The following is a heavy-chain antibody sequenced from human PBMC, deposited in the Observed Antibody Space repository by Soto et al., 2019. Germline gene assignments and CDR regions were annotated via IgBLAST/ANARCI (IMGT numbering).Heavy chain of an antibody. D-gene: IGHD3-10*01. J-gene: IGHJ4*02. V-gene: IGHV3-23*04. Sequence: EVQLVESGGGLVQPGGSLRLSCAASGFTFRNYAMSWVRQAPGKGLEWVSLISGATGSTYYADSVKGRFTVSIDNSRQTLFLKMNSLRVEHTALYFCAKDWQRYAGKDGQWFYHDYWGLGTLVTVSP. CDR3: AKDWQRYAGKDGQWFYHDY. CDR1: GFTFRNYA. CDR2: ISGATGST.